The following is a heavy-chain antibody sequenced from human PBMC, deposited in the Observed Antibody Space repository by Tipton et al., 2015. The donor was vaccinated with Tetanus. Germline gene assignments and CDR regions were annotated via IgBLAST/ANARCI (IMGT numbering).Heavy chain of an antibody. V-gene: IGHV1-8*01. D-gene: IGHD3-22*01. CDR3: ARGRGYYYDSSGYNDDAFDI. CDR2: MNPNSGNT. Sequence: QLVQSGAEVKKPGASVKVSCKASGYTFTSYDINWVRQATGQGLEWMGWMNPNSGNTGYVQKFQGRVTMTRNTSISTAYMELSSLRSEDTAVYYCARGRGYYYDSSGYNDDAFDIWGQGTMVTVSS. J-gene: IGHJ3*02. CDR1: GYTFTSYD.